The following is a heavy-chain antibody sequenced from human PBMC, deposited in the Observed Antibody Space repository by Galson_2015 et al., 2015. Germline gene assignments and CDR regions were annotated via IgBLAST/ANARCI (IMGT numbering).Heavy chain of an antibody. D-gene: IGHD2-21*02. V-gene: IGHV3-23*01. J-gene: IGHJ4*02. CDR3: AKDLSVCGGDCYSTLFDY. CDR2: NSGSGGST. Sequence: SLRLSCAASGFTFSSYAMSWVRQAPGKGLEWVSANSGSGGSTYYADSVKGRFTISRDNSKNTLYLQMNSLRAEDTAVYYCAKDLSVCGGDCYSTLFDYWGQGTLVTVSS. CDR1: GFTFSSYA.